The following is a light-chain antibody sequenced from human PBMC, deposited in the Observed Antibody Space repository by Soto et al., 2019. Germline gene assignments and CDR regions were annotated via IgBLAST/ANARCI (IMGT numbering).Light chain of an antibody. V-gene: IGKV3-11*01. CDR3: QQRSNWPPFT. CDR2: DAS. J-gene: IGKJ2*01. CDR1: QSISSY. Sequence: EIVLTQSPATLSLSPGERATLSCRASQSISSYLAWYQQKPGQAPRLLIYDASHRATGIPARFSGSGSGTDFTLTISSLEPEDFAVYYCQQRSNWPPFTFGQGTKLEIK.